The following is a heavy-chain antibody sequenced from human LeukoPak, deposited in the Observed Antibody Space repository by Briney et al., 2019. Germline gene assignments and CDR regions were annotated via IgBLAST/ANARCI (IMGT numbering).Heavy chain of an antibody. Sequence: PSETLSLTCTVSGGSISSYYWSWIRQPPGKGLEWIGSVYYSGSTYYNPSLKSRVTISVDTSKNQFSLKLSSVTAADTAVYYCARRVKSSSSLVDYWGQGTLVTVSS. D-gene: IGHD6-6*01. J-gene: IGHJ4*02. V-gene: IGHV4-59*05. CDR3: ARRVKSSSSLVDY. CDR2: VYYSGST. CDR1: GGSISSYY.